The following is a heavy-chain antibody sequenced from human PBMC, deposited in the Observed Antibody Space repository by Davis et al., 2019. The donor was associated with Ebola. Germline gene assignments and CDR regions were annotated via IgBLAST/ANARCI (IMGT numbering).Heavy chain of an antibody. V-gene: IGHV3-73*01. J-gene: IGHJ4*02. D-gene: IGHD1-26*01. CDR2: IRRKANSYAT. CDR1: GFTFSGSA. CDR3: ARGPGWELLPYYFDY. Sequence: GESLKISCAASGFTFSGSAMHWVRQAPGKGLEWVGRIRRKANSYATAYAASVKGRFTISRDDSKNTAYLQMNSLRAEDTAVYYCARGPGWELLPYYFDYWGQGTLVTLSS.